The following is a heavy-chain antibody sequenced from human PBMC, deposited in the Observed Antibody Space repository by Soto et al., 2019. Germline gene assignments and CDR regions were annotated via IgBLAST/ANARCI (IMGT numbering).Heavy chain of an antibody. CDR1: GFTFGDYA. CDR3: TRDRVVATPDYYYYLIAV. Sequence: GGSLRLSCTASGFTFGDYAMSWFRQAPGKGLEWVGFIRSKAYGGTTEYAASVKGRFTISRDDSKSIAYLQMNSLKTEDTAVYYCTRDRVVATPDYYYYLIAVWAKRLPVTV. CDR2: IRSKAYGGTT. J-gene: IGHJ6*03. V-gene: IGHV3-49*03. D-gene: IGHD5-12*01.